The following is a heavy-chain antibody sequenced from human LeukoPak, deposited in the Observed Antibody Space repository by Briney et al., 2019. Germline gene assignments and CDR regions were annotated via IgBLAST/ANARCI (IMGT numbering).Heavy chain of an antibody. V-gene: IGHV3-15*07. Sequence: GGSLRLSCATSGFIFTNAWMNWVRQDPGKGLEWVGRIKSKTDGGTTDYAAPVKGRFTVSRDDSKNTLYLQMNSLKTEDTAVYHCTTDPCDYWGQGTPVTVSS. CDR3: TTDPCDY. CDR2: IKSKTDGGTT. J-gene: IGHJ4*02. CDR1: GFIFTNAW.